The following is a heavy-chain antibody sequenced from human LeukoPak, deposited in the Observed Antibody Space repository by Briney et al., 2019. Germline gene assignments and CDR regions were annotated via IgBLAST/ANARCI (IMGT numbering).Heavy chain of an antibody. V-gene: IGHV3-21*04. CDR3: ARDLTGAGLFDY. CDR1: GFTFSSYS. CDR2: ISSSSSYI. Sequence: PGGSLRLSCAASGFTFSSYSMNWVRQAPGKGLEWVSSISSSSSYIYCADSVKGRFTISRDNAKNSLYLQMNSLRAEDTAVYYCARDLTGAGLFDYWGQGTLVTVSS. J-gene: IGHJ4*02. D-gene: IGHD1-26*01.